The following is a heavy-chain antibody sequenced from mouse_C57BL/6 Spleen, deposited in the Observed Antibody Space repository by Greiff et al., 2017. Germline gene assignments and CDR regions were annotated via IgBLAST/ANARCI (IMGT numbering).Heavy chain of an antibody. CDR1: GYTFTSYW. V-gene: IGHV1-69*01. CDR2: IDPSDSYT. J-gene: IGHJ4*01. Sequence: QVQLQQSGAELVMPGASVKLSCKASGYTFTSYWMPWVKQRPGQGLEWIGEIDPSDSYTNYNQKFKGKSTLTLDKSSSTAYMQLSSLTSEDSAVYYCAILTIPSYCAMDYWGQGTSVTVSS. CDR3: AILTIPSYCAMDY.